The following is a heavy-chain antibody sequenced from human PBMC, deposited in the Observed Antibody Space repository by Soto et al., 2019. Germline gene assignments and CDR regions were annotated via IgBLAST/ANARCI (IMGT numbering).Heavy chain of an antibody. V-gene: IGHV3-74*01. J-gene: IGHJ3*02. CDR3: ARDSNDFWSGDAFDI. CDR2: INSDGSST. CDR1: GFTFSSYW. D-gene: IGHD3-3*01. Sequence: GGSLRLSCAASGFTFSSYWMHWVRQAPGKGLVWVSRINSDGSSTSYADSVKGRFTISRDNAKNTLYLQMNSLRAEDTAVYDCARDSNDFWSGDAFDIWGQGTMVPVSS.